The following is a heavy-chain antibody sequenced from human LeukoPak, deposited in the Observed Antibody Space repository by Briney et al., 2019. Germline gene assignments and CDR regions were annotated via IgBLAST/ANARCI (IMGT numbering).Heavy chain of an antibody. J-gene: IGHJ1*01. V-gene: IGHV1-69*04. CDR2: FIPVLETT. CDR1: GGTFSDHA. D-gene: IGHD6-13*01. Sequence: SVKVSCKASGGTFSDHAINWVRQAPGQGLEWMGRFIPVLETTNYAQKFQGKVTITADKSTSTVYMELRSLRSDDTAVYYCARAALSAAGTRYFLHWGQGTLVTVSS. CDR3: ARAALSAAGTRYFLH.